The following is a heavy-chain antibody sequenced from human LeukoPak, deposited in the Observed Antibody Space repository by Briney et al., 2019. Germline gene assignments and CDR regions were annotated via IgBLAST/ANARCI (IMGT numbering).Heavy chain of an antibody. CDR2: ISRSGVAT. CDR1: GFTFSSYA. J-gene: IGHJ4*02. V-gene: IGHV3-23*01. Sequence: GGSLRLSCAASGFTFSSYAMSWVRQAPGKGLEWVSTISRSGVATYYANSVKGRFTISRDNSKNTVYLQMNSLRAEDTAIYYCAKHSHDGSAPYYEVQLDYWGQGTLVTVSS. D-gene: IGHD3-22*01. CDR3: AKHSHDGSAPYYEVQLDY.